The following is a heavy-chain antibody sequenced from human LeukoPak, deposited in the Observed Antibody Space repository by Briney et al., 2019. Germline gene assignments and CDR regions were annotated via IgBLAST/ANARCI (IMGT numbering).Heavy chain of an antibody. V-gene: IGHV4-4*07. Sequence: SETLSLTCTVSGASISTYYWSWIRQPAGKGLEWIGRMYFSGDANYNPSLKSRVTMSLDTSKNHFSLDLNSVTAADTAVYYCASGIQGTGNNYWAQGTLVTVSS. J-gene: IGHJ4*02. D-gene: IGHD3/OR15-3a*01. CDR1: GASISTYY. CDR3: ASGIQGTGNNY. CDR2: MYFSGDA.